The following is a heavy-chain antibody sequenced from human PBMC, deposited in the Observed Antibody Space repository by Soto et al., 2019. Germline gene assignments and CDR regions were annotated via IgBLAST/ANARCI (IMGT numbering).Heavy chain of an antibody. CDR2: ISSSGSTI. V-gene: IGHV3-11*01. Sequence: LSLSCAASGFTFSDYYMSWIRQAPGKGLEWVSYISSSGSTIYYADSVKGRFTISRDNAKNSLYLQMNSLRAEDTAVYYCARDLDWNYRRHDYWGQKPLGTFST. CDR3: ARDLDWNYRRHDY. J-gene: IGHJ4*02. CDR1: GFTFSDYY. D-gene: IGHD1-7*01.